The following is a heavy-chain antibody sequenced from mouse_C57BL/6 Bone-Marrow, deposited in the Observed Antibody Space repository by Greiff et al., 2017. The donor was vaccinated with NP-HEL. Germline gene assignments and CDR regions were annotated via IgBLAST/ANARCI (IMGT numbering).Heavy chain of an antibody. Sequence: EVQLQQSGAELVRPGASVKLSCTASGFNIKDDYMHWVKQRPEQGLEWIGWIDPENGDTEYASKFQGKATITADTSSNTAYLQLSSLTSEDTAVYYCTTFYDYDPHYYAMDYWGQGTSVTVSS. V-gene: IGHV14-4*01. CDR1: GFNIKDDY. J-gene: IGHJ4*01. D-gene: IGHD2-4*01. CDR3: TTFYDYDPHYYAMDY. CDR2: IDPENGDT.